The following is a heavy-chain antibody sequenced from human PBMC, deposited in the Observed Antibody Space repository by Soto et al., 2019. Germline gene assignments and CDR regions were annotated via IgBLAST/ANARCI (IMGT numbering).Heavy chain of an antibody. CDR1: GGSFSGYY. CDR2: INHSGST. J-gene: IGHJ6*02. V-gene: IGHV4-34*01. CDR3: ARVRGIVLRFLEWLYYGMDV. Sequence: SETLSLTCAVYGGSFSGYYWSWIRQPPGKGLEWIGEINHSGSTNYNPSLKSRVTISVDTSKNQFSLKLSSVTAADTAVYYCARVRGIVLRFLEWLYYGMDVWGQGTTVTVSS. D-gene: IGHD3-3*01.